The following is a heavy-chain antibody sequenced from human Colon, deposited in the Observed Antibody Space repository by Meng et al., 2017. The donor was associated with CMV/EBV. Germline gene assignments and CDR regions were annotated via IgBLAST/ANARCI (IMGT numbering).Heavy chain of an antibody. Sequence: GGSLRLSCAASGFGFNNHAMSWVRRAPGKGLEWVSIIYSGGSTYYADSVKGRFTISRDNARNTLYLQMNSLRAEDTAVYYCARGNGGFDYWGQGTLVTVSS. CDR2: IYSGGST. CDR3: ARGNGGFDY. D-gene: IGHD2-8*01. CDR1: GFGFNNHA. J-gene: IGHJ4*02. V-gene: IGHV3-66*01.